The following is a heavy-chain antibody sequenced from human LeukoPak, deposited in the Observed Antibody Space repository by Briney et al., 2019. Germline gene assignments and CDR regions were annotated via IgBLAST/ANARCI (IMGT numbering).Heavy chain of an antibody. CDR3: ARDCEIYDSTTRGSLPADY. D-gene: IGHD3-22*01. V-gene: IGHV1-46*01. CDR1: GYTFTSYY. J-gene: IGHJ4*02. Sequence: GASVKVSCKASGYTFTSYYMHWVRQAPGQGLEWMGIINPSGGSTSYAQKFQGRVTMTRDTSTSTVYMELSSLRSEDTAVYYCARDCEIYDSTTRGSLPADYWGQGTLVTVSS. CDR2: INPSGGST.